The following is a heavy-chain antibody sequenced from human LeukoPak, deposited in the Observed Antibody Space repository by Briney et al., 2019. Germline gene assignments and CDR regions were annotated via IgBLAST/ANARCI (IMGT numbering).Heavy chain of an antibody. CDR3: ARGPMLSGWYYFDY. CDR2: IYHSGST. Sequence: SETLSLTCTVSGYPISSGYYWGWIRQPPGKGLEWIGSIYHSGSTYYNPSLKSRVTISVDTSKNQFSLKLSSVTAADTAVYYCARGPMLSGWYYFDYWGQGTLVTVSS. V-gene: IGHV4-38-2*02. D-gene: IGHD6-19*01. CDR1: GYPISSGYY. J-gene: IGHJ4*02.